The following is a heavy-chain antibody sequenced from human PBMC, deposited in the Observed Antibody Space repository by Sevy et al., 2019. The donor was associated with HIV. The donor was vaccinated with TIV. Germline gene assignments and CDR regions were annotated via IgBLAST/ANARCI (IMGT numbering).Heavy chain of an antibody. Sequence: GWSLRLSCAASGFTFSSYAMHWVRQAPGKGLEWVAVISYDGSNKYYADSVKGRFTISRENSKNTLYLQMNSLRAEETAVYYWARDPDFWSGYYTEYYFDYWGQGTLVTVSS. CDR2: ISYDGSNK. CDR3: ARDPDFWSGYYTEYYFDY. J-gene: IGHJ4*02. V-gene: IGHV3-30*04. CDR1: GFTFSSYA. D-gene: IGHD3-3*01.